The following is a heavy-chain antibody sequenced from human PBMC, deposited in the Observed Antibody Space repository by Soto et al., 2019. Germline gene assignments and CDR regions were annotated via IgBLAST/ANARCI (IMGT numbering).Heavy chain of an antibody. V-gene: IGHV1-46*03. Sequence: GASVKVSCKASGYTFTSYYMHWVRQAPGQGLEWMGIINPSGGSTSYAQKFKSRVTMTRDTPTSTVYMELSSLRSEDTAVYYCARDREDIVVVPAASQGPYYYYYMDVWGRGTTVTVSS. CDR3: ARDREDIVVVPAASQGPYYYYYMDV. CDR2: INPSGGST. CDR1: GYTFTSYY. D-gene: IGHD2-2*01. J-gene: IGHJ6*03.